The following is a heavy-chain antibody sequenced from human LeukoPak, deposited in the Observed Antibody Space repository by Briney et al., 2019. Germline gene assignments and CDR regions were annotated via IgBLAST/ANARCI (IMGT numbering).Heavy chain of an antibody. CDR3: ARLLPPYSSSVVNWFDP. CDR2: VYTSGST. D-gene: IGHD6-13*01. V-gene: IGHV4-61*02. Sequence: SETLSLTCTVSGGSINSGRYYWTWIRQPAGKGLEWIGRVYTSGSTNYKASLKSRLTISVDASKNQFFLKLSSVTAADTAVYYCARLLPPYSSSVVNWFDPWGQGTLVTVSS. J-gene: IGHJ5*02. CDR1: GGSINSGRYY.